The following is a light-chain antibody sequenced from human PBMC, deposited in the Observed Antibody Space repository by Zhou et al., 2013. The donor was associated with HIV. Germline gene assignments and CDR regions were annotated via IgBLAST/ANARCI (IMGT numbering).Light chain of an antibody. CDR2: DAS. J-gene: IGKJ1*01. V-gene: IGKV3-11*01. Sequence: EIVLTQSPATLSLSPGERATLSCRASQSVSSSLAWYQQKPGQAPRLLIYDASNRATGIPARFSGSGSGTDFTLTISSLEPEDFAVYYCLQRTNWLWTFGQGTKVGN. CDR3: LQRTNWLWT. CDR1: QSVSSS.